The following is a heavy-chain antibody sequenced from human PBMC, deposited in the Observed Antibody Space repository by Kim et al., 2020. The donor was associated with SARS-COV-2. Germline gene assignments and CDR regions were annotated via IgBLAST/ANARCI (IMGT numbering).Heavy chain of an antibody. D-gene: IGHD2-2*02. CDR1: GDSVSSNSAA. V-gene: IGHV6-1*01. CDR2: TYYRSKWYN. CDR3: ARVATLYCSSTSCYNGMDV. J-gene: IGHJ6*02. Sequence: SQTLSLTCAISGDSVSSNSAAWNWIRQSPSRGLEWLGRTYYRSKWYNDYAVSVKSRITINPDTSKNQFSLQLNSVTPEDTAVYYCARVATLYCSSTSCYNGMDVWGQGTTVTVSS.